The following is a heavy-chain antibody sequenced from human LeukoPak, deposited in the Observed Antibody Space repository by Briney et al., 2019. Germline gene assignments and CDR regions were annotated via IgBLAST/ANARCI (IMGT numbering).Heavy chain of an antibody. J-gene: IGHJ6*02. Sequence: GGSLRLSCAASGFTFSSYDMHWVRHATGKGLEWVSAIGTGGDTYYPGSVKGRFTISRENAKNSLYLQMNSLRAGDTAVYYCARAHFEYSSSVGDYGMDVWGQGTTVTVSS. CDR2: IGTGGDT. D-gene: IGHD6-6*01. CDR3: ARAHFEYSSSVGDYGMDV. CDR1: GFTFSSYD. V-gene: IGHV3-13*01.